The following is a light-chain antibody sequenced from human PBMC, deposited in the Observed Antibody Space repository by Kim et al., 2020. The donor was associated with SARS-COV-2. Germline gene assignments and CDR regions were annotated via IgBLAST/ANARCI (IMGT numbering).Light chain of an antibody. V-gene: IGLV4-69*01. CDR2: LNSDGRH. J-gene: IGLJ3*02. Sequence: ASVRVTCTLSSGHSSDDIAWHQQRPGTGPRYLMQLNSDGRHIKGDGIPDRFSGSSSGAERYLTISSLQSDDEADYYCQTWDSGIVMFGGGTKLTVL. CDR1: SGHSSDD. CDR3: QTWDSGIVM.